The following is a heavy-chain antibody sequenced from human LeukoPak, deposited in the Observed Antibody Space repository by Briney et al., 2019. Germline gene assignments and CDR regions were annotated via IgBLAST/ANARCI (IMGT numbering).Heavy chain of an antibody. J-gene: IGHJ5*02. CDR3: ARDTAMASDWFDP. CDR1: GFTFDDYG. D-gene: IGHD5-18*01. V-gene: IGHV3-20*04. Sequence: PGGSLRLSCAASGFTFDDYGMSWVRQAPGKGLEWGSGINWNGGSTVYADSVKGRFTISRDNAKNSLYLQMNSLRAEDTALYYCARDTAMASDWFDPWGQGTLVTVSS. CDR2: INWNGGST.